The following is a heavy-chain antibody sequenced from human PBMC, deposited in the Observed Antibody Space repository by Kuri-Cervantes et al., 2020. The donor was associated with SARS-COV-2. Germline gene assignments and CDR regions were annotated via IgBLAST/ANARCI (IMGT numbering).Heavy chain of an antibody. CDR2: IRHDGSNK. Sequence: GGSLRLSCAASGFTFSSYGMHWVRQAPGKGLEWVAFIRHDGSNKYYADSVKGRFTISRDNSKNTLYLQMNSLRAEDTAVYYCAKDLGDLKSAFDIWGQGTMVTVSS. D-gene: IGHD3-16*01. J-gene: IGHJ3*02. CDR1: GFTFSSYG. V-gene: IGHV3-30*02. CDR3: AKDLGDLKSAFDI.